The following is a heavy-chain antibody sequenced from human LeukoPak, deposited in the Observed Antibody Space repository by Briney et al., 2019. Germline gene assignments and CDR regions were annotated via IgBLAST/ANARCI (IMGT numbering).Heavy chain of an antibody. CDR2: LYNAATT. D-gene: IGHD6-13*01. CDR3: ARVTTAWYVIGY. J-gene: IGHJ4*02. CDR1: GGSISNYY. V-gene: IGHV4-4*08. Sequence: SETLSLTCAVSGGSISNYYWTWIRQPPGKGLEWLGFLYNAATTNYNPSLKSRVTISVDTSKNQFSLRLSSVTAADSAIYYCARVTTAWYVIGYWGQGALVTVSS.